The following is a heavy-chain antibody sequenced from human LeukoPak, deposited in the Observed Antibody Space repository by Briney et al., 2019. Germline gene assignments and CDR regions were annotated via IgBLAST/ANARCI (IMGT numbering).Heavy chain of an antibody. J-gene: IGHJ6*02. D-gene: IGHD2-2*01. CDR2: INPNSVGP. V-gene: IGHV1-2*04. CDR3: ARDFRGYCSSTSCYSGGYYYGMDV. CDR1: GYTFTGYY. Sequence: ASVKVSCKASGYTFTGYYMHWVRQAPGQGLEWMGWINPNSVGPNYAQKFQGWVTMTRDTSISTAYMELSRLRSDDTAVYYCARDFRGYCSSTSCYSGGYYYGMDVWGQGTTVTVSS.